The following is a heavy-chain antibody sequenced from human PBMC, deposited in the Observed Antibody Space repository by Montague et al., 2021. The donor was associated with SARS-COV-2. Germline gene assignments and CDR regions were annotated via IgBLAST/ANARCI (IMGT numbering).Heavy chain of an antibody. CDR3: ARGREYSSSAGFDY. D-gene: IGHD6-6*01. CDR1: GGSISSSSYY. Sequence: SETLSLTCTVSGGSISSSSYYWGWIRQPPGKGLEWIGSIYYSGSTXYKPSVRSRVTISVGTSKNQFSLKLSSVTAADTAVYYCARGREYSSSAGFDYWGQGTLVTVSS. V-gene: IGHV4-39*07. CDR2: IYYSGST. J-gene: IGHJ4*02.